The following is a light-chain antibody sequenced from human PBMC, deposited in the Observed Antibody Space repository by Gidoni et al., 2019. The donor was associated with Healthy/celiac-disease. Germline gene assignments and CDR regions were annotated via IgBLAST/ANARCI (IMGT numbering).Light chain of an antibody. CDR1: KLGDKY. CDR2: QDS. J-gene: IGLJ1*01. Sequence: SYELTQPPSVSVSPGQTASITCSGNKLGDKYACWYQQKPGQSPVLVIYQDSRRPSGIPERSSGSNSGNTATLTISGTQAMDEADYYCQAWDSSTGVFGPGTKVTVL. V-gene: IGLV3-1*01. CDR3: QAWDSSTGV.